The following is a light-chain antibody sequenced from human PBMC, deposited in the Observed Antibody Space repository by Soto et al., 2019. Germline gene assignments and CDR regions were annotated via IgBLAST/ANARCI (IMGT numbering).Light chain of an antibody. J-gene: IGLJ1*01. CDR2: EVT. Sequence: QSALTQPASVSGSPGQSITISCTGTSRDVGGYKYVSWYQQHPGKAPKLMIYEVTNRPSGTSNRFSGSKSGNTASLTISGLQAEDETDYYCSSYTSSGTLVFGTGTKLTVL. CDR3: SSYTSSGTLV. CDR1: SRDVGGYKY. V-gene: IGLV2-14*01.